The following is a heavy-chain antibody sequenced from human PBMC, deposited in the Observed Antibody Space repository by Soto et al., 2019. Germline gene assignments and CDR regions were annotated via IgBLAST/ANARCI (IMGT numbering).Heavy chain of an antibody. J-gene: IGHJ4*02. D-gene: IGHD3-22*01. V-gene: IGHV3-23*01. CDR3: AKLYYYDSSGYYQYYFDY. CDR2: ISGSGGST. Sequence: GGSLRLSCAASGFTFSSYAMSWVRQAPGKGLEWVSAISGSGGSTYYADSVKGRFTISRDNSKNTLYLQMNSLRAEDTAVYYCAKLYYYDSSGYYQYYFDYWGQGTLVTVSS. CDR1: GFTFSSYA.